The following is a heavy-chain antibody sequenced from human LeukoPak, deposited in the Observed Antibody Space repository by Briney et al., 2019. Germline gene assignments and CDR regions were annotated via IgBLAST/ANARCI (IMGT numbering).Heavy chain of an antibody. CDR1: GGSFSGYY. CDR2: INHSGST. V-gene: IGHV4-34*01. CDR3: ARIGYGIDY. Sequence: SETLSLTCAVYGGSFSGYYWSWIRQPPGKGLEWIGEINHSGSTNYNPSLKSRATISVDTSKNQFSLKLSSVTAADTAVYYCARIGYGIDYWGQGTLVTVSS. D-gene: IGHD5-18*01. J-gene: IGHJ4*02.